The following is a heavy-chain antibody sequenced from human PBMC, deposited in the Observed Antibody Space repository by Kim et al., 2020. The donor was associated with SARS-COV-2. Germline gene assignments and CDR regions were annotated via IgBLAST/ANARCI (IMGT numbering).Heavy chain of an antibody. J-gene: IGHJ4*02. CDR3: ASIARKTWIQFDY. D-gene: IGHD5-18*01. Sequence: YNPSLTSRVTISVDTSKNRFSLKLSSVTAAGTAVYYCASIARKTWIQFDYWGQGTLVTVSS. V-gene: IGHV4-39*01.